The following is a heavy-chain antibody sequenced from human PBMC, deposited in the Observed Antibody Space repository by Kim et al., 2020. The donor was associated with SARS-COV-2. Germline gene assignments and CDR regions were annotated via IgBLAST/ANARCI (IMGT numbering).Heavy chain of an antibody. V-gene: IGHV3-9*01. J-gene: IGHJ6*02. D-gene: IGHD2-8*02. Sequence: ADSGTGRITITRDNAKNSLYLKINSLRAEDTALYYCAKIRWDFTDYGMDVWGQGTTVTVSS. CDR3: AKIRWDFTDYGMDV.